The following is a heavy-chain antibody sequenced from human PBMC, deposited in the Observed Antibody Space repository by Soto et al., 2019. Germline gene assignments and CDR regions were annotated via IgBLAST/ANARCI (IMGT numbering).Heavy chain of an antibody. V-gene: IGHV1-2*04. J-gene: IGHJ6*02. CDR3: ARDLVGVVGATADYYYYGMDV. CDR1: GYTFTGYY. CDR2: INPNSGGT. D-gene: IGHD1-26*01. Sequence: ASVKVSCKASGYTFTGYYMHWVRQAPGQGLEWMGWINPNSGGTNYAQKFQGWVTMTRDTSISTAYMELSRLRSDDTAVYYCARDLVGVVGATADYYYYGMDVWGQGTTVTVSS.